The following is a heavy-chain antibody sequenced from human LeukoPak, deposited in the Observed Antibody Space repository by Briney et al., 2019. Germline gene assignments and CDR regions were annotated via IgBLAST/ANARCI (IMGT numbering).Heavy chain of an antibody. CDR3: SGGGSGWYSNY. J-gene: IGHJ4*02. D-gene: IGHD6-19*01. Sequence: GGSLRLSCAASGFTFSSYWMHWVRQAPGKGLVWVSRINTDGSSTNYADSVKGRFTISRDNAKNTLYLQMNNLRAEDTAVYYCSGGGSGWYSNYWGQGTLVTVSS. V-gene: IGHV3-74*01. CDR2: INTDGSST. CDR1: GFTFSSYW.